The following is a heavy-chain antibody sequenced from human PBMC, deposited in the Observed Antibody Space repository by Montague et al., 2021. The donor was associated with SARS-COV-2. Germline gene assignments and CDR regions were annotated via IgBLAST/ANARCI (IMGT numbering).Heavy chain of an antibody. CDR2: VYDTGGT. Sequence: SETLSLTCGVSGGSINSFYWNWIRQSPGKGLEWIGYVYDTGGTSYNPSLKSRATISVDTSKNRFSLNVGSVTAADTAVYYCARAGGGSSSHYSGLDVWGQGTPVTVSS. V-gene: IGHV4-59*01. D-gene: IGHD2-15*01. CDR1: GGSINSFY. J-gene: IGHJ6*02. CDR3: ARAGGGSSSHYSGLDV.